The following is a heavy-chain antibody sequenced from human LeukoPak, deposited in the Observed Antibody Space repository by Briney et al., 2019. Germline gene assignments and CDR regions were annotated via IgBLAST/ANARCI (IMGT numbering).Heavy chain of an antibody. Sequence: SETLSLTCTVSGGSISSGGYYWSWIRQPPGKGLEWIGYIYHSGSTYYNPSLKSRVTISVDRSKNQFSLKLSSVTAADTAVYYCARVYLPDRGVTRLWAFDYWGQGTLVTVSS. CDR2: IYHSGST. J-gene: IGHJ4*02. CDR3: ARVYLPDRGVTRLWAFDY. V-gene: IGHV4-30-2*01. CDR1: GGSISSGGYY. D-gene: IGHD2-21*02.